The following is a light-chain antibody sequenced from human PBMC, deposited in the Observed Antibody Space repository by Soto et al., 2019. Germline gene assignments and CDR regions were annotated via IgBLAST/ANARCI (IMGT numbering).Light chain of an antibody. Sequence: SYELTQSPSVSVAPGKTARMTCGGNNIGSKSVHWYQRKPGQAPVLVIFYDSDRPSGIPERFSGSNSGNTATLTISRVEAGDEADYYCQVCDSANAHPVFGGGTQLTVL. CDR3: QVCDSANAHPV. V-gene: IGLV3-21*04. CDR1: NIGSKS. CDR2: YDS. J-gene: IGLJ7*01.